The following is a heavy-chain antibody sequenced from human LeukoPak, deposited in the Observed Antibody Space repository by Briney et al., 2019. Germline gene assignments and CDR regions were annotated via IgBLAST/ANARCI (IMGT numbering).Heavy chain of an antibody. J-gene: IGHJ5*02. Sequence: GGSLRPSCAASGFTFSSYWMSWVRQAPGKGLEWVANIKQDGSEKYYVDSVKGRFTISRDNAKNSLYLQMNSLRAEDTAVYYCAREPIVVVPAAMRENWFDPRGQGTLVTVSS. CDR3: AREPIVVVPAAMRENWFDP. D-gene: IGHD2-2*01. CDR2: IKQDGSEK. CDR1: GFTFSSYW. V-gene: IGHV3-7*01.